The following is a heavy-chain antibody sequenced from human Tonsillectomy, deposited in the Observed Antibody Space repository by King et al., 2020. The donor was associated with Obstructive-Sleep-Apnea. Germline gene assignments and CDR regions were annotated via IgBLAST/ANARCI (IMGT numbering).Heavy chain of an antibody. CDR1: GGSISSSSYY. V-gene: IGHV4-39*07. Sequence: QLQESGPGLVKPSETLSLTCTVSGGSISSSSYYWGWIRQPPGKGLEWIGSLYYSGSTYYNPSLKSRVTISVDTSKTQFSLKLNSVTAADMAVYYCARGRDAVLLNPFDIWSQGTMVTVSS. D-gene: IGHD3-10*01. CDR2: LYYSGST. CDR3: ARGRDAVLLNPFDI. J-gene: IGHJ3*02.